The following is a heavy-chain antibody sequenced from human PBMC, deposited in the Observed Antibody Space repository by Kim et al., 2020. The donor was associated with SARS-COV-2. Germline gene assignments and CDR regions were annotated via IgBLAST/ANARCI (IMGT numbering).Heavy chain of an antibody. V-gene: IGHV3-9*01. CDR2: IGWYSTSI. J-gene: IGHJ4*01. CDR3: TKGGVGGYDSSGYDY. Sequence: GGSLRLSCAASGFTFDDFAMHWVRQAPGKGLEWVSGIGWYSTSIGYADSVKGRFTISRDNAKNSLYLQMNSLRPEDTAFYYCTKGGVGGYDSSGYDYWG. CDR1: GFTFDDFA. D-gene: IGHD3-22*01.